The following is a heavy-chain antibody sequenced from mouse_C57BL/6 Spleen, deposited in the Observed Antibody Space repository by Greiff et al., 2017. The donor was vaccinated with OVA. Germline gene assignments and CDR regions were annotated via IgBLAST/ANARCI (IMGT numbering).Heavy chain of an antibody. D-gene: IGHD3-2*02. CDR3: ARAAQATLAYFDY. CDR2: IDPSDSYT. J-gene: IGHJ2*01. V-gene: IGHV1-59*01. CDR1: GYTFTSYW. Sequence: QVQLQQPGAELVRPGTSVKLSCKASGYTFTSYWMHWVKQRPGQGLEWIGVIDPSDSYTNYNQKFKGKATLTVDTSSRTAYMQLSSLTSEDSAVYYCARAAQATLAYFDYWGQGTTLTVSS.